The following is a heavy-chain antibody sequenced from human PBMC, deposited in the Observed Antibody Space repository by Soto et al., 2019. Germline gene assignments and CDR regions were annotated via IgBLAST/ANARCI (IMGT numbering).Heavy chain of an antibody. CDR2: ISSNSAYI. V-gene: IGHV3-21*01. CDR1: GFTFRSFT. CDR3: TRDASRDSSARGSFDP. Sequence: GESLKISCAASGFTFRSFTMNWVRQAPGKGLECVSTISSNSAYIYYTDALRGRFTISRDNAKNSLHLQMNSLRAEDTAVYYCTRDASRDSSARGSFDPWGPGTVVTVSS. J-gene: IGHJ5*02. D-gene: IGHD6-13*01.